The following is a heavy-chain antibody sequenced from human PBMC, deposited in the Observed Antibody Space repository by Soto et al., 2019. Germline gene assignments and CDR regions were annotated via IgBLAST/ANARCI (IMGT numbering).Heavy chain of an antibody. Sequence: QVQLVQSGAEVKKPGSSVKVSCKASGGTFSSYAISWVRQSPGQGREWMGGIIPIFGTANYAQKFQGRVTITEDEATRTSYMELSSLRSEDTAVYYCARESSIAARPPDYWGQGTLVTVSS. CDR3: ARESSIAARPPDY. D-gene: IGHD6-6*01. CDR2: IIPIFGTA. CDR1: GGTFSSYA. J-gene: IGHJ4*02. V-gene: IGHV1-69*01.